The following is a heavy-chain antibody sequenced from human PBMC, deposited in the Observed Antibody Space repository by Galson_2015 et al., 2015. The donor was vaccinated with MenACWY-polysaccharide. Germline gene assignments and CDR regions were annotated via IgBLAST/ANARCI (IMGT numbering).Heavy chain of an antibody. D-gene: IGHD2-15*01. CDR1: RGTFNDYS. J-gene: IGHJ4*02. Sequence: SVKVSCKASRGTFNDYSVYWVRQAPGQGLESMGRIVPIVDKPNYAQKFQGRVTTTADKSTSTGYMELTSLTSEDTATYYCARSYCSGSICYFDSWGQGTLVTVSS. CDR3: ARSYCSGSICYFDS. V-gene: IGHV1-69*02. CDR2: IVPIVDKP.